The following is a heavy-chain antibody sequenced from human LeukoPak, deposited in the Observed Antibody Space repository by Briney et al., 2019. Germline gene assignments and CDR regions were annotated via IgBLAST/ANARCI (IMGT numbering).Heavy chain of an antibody. CDR3: ARDLLTFQRGTELSFDI. D-gene: IGHD3-10*01. J-gene: IGHJ3*02. Sequence: GPSVKVSCKASGYTFTGYYMHWVRQAPGQGLEWMGWINPNSGGTNYAQKLQGRVTMTTDTSTSTAYMELRSLRSDDTAVYYCARDLLTFQRGTELSFDIWGQGTMVTVSS. CDR2: INPNSGGT. V-gene: IGHV1-2*02. CDR1: GYTFTGYY.